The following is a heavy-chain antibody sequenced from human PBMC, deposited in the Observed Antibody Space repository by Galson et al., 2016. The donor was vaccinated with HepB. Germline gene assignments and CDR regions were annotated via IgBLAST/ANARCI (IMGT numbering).Heavy chain of an antibody. CDR2: INSRGNST. V-gene: IGHV3-23*01. CDR1: GFTLTDYP. Sequence: SLRLSCAASGFTLTDYPMGWVRQAPGKGLEWVSVINSRGNSTYYADSVKGRFDISRDTSKNTLILQMNNLSDDDTAVYFCASVGYTKGWFDPWGQGTHVTVSS. J-gene: IGHJ5*02. CDR3: ASVGYTKGWFDP. D-gene: IGHD6-13*01.